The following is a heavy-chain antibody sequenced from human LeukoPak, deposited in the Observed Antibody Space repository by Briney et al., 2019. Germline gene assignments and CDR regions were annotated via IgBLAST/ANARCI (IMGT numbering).Heavy chain of an antibody. CDR1: GFTFSSYS. CDR2: ISSSSSYI. Sequence: GGSLRLSCAASGFTFSSYSMNWVRQAPGKGLEWVASISSSSSYIYYADSVKGRFTISRDNAKNSLYLQMNSLRAEDTAVYYCARDAGVVALDYWGQGTLVTVSS. D-gene: IGHD2-15*01. J-gene: IGHJ4*02. CDR3: ARDAGVVALDY. V-gene: IGHV3-21*01.